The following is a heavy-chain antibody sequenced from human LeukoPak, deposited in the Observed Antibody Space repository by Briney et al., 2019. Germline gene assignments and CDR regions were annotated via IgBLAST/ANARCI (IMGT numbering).Heavy chain of an antibody. CDR3: ARWTASFDY. V-gene: IGHV4-59*01. CDR2: IYYSGST. CDR1: GGSISSYY. J-gene: IGHJ4*02. Sequence: SETLSLTCSVSGGSISSYYWSWIRQPPGKGLEWIGYIYYSGSTNYNPSLKSRVTISVDTSKNQFSLKLSSVTAADTAVYYCARWTASFDYWGQGTLVTVSS. D-gene: IGHD3/OR15-3a*01.